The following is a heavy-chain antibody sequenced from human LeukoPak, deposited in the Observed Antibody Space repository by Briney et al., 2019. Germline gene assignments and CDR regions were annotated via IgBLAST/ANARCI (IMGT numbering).Heavy chain of an antibody. V-gene: IGHV3-21*04. Sequence: GGSLRLSCAASGFTSSSYSMNWVRQAPGKGLEWVSSISSSSSYIYYADSVKGRFTISRDNSKNTLYLQMNSLRAEDTAVYYCAKDSDYYGSGSYYDYWGQGTLVTVSS. CDR3: AKDSDYYGSGSYYDY. J-gene: IGHJ4*02. CDR2: ISSSSSYI. CDR1: GFTSSSYS. D-gene: IGHD3-10*01.